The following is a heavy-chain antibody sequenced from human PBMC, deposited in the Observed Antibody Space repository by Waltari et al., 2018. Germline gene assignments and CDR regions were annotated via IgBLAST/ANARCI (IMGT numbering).Heavy chain of an antibody. CDR1: GGSFSGYY. D-gene: IGHD6-19*01. J-gene: IGHJ4*02. V-gene: IGHV4-34*01. CDR3: ARGRVPWQWLVPHYDY. CDR2: INQSGST. Sequence: QVQLQQWGAGLLKPSETLSLTCAVYGGSFSGYYWSWIRQPPGKGLEWIGEINQSGSTNYNPSLKSRVTISVDTSKNQFSLKLSSVTAADTAVYYCARGRVPWQWLVPHYDYWGQGTLVTVSS.